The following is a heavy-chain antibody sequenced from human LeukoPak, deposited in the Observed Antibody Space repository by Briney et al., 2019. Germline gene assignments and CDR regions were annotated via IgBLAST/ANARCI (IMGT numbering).Heavy chain of an antibody. Sequence: SETLSLTCTVSGGSISSYYWIWIRQPAGKGLEWIGRIYSSGSTNYNPSLKSRVTMSVDTSKNQFFLKLSSVTAADTAMYYCARDLLQSSWPNCFDPWGQGTLVTVSS. CDR2: IYSSGST. CDR3: ARDLLQSSWPNCFDP. J-gene: IGHJ5*02. V-gene: IGHV4-4*07. D-gene: IGHD2-2*01. CDR1: GGSISSYY.